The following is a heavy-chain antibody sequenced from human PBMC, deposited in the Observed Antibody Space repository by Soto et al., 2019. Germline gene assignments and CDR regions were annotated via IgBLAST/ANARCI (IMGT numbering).Heavy chain of an antibody. J-gene: IGHJ3*02. CDR2: INWNGGST. CDR3: ARDKYSSSWADAFDI. D-gene: IGHD6-13*01. V-gene: IGHV3-20*04. Sequence: PGESLKISCAASGLTFDDYGMSWVRQAPGKGLEWVSGINWNGGSTGYADSVKGRFTISRDNAKNSLYLQMNSLRAEDTALFYCARDKYSSSWADAFDIWGQGTMVTVSS. CDR1: GLTFDDYG.